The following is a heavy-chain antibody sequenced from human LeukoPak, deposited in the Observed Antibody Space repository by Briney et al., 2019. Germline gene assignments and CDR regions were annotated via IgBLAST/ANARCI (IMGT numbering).Heavy chain of an antibody. CDR1: GCTFSNYV. D-gene: IGHD1-26*01. J-gene: IGHJ4*02. CDR2: IGIDVRDS. V-gene: IGHV3-23*01. CDR3: TRRVGGTPDY. Sequence: SGGSLRLSCAGSGCTFSNYVMTWVRQAPGKGLEWVSAIGIDVRDSDYADSVKGRFTISRDNSKNTVYLQMNSLRAEDTGLYYCTRRVGGTPDYWGLGTLVTASS.